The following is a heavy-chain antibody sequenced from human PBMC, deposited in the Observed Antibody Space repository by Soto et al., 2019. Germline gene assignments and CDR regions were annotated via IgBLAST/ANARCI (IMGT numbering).Heavy chain of an antibody. CDR1: GGSFSGYY. D-gene: IGHD3-3*01. CDR3: AREEGRTIFGVVIIAQGFDY. J-gene: IGHJ4*02. Sequence: SETLSLTCAVYGGSFSGYYWSWIRQPPGKGLEWIGEINHSGSTNYNPSLKSRVTISVDTSKNQFSLKLSSVTAADTVVYYFAREEGRTIFGVVIIAQGFDYWGQGTLVTVSS. V-gene: IGHV4-34*01. CDR2: INHSGST.